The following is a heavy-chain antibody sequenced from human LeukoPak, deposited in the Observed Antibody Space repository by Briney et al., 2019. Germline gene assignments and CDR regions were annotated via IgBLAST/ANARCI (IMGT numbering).Heavy chain of an antibody. CDR1: GYSFTNYW. J-gene: IGHJ6*03. D-gene: IGHD3-9*01. CDR2: ISPGDSDT. Sequence: GESLKISCKGSGYSFTNYWIGWVRQMPGKGLEWMGFISPGDSDTRYSPSFQGQVTISADKSISTAYLRWSSLKASDTAMYYCARGGSRLRYFDWSPNYMDVWGKGTTVTVSS. V-gene: IGHV5-51*01. CDR3: ARGGSRLRYFDWSPNYMDV.